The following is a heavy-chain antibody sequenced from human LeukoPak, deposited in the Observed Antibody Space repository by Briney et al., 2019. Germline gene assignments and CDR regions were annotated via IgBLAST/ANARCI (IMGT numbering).Heavy chain of an antibody. CDR2: IKQDGSEK. CDR1: GFTFSSYW. V-gene: IGHV3-7*01. J-gene: IGHJ4*02. CDR3: ARDRGYCNFDY. D-gene: IGHD2-21*02. Sequence: PGGSLRLSCAASGFTFSSYWMSWVRQAPGKGLEWVANIKQDGSEKYYVDSVKGRFTISRDNAKNSLYLEMNSLRAEDTAVYYCARDRGYCNFDYWGQGTLVTVSS.